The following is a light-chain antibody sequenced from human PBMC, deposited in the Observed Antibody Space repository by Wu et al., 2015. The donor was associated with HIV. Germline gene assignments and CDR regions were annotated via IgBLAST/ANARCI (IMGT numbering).Light chain of an antibody. CDR3: QQYKHWPRA. V-gene: IGKV3-15*01. CDR1: QSVNSN. J-gene: IGKJ2*01. Sequence: EIVMTQSPATLSVSPGERATLSCRASQSVNSNLAWYQQKPGQAPRLLIFGASTRATGVPARFSGSGSGTEFTLTISSVQSEDFAAYYCQQYKHWPRAFGQGTKLEI. CDR2: GAS.